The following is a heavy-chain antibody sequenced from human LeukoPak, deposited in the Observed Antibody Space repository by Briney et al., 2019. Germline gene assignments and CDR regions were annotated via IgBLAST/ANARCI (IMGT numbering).Heavy chain of an antibody. V-gene: IGHV1-24*01. CDR2: FDPEDGET. CDR3: ATQWGIAVAGTHFDY. D-gene: IGHD6-19*01. J-gene: IGHJ4*02. CDR1: GYTLTELS. Sequence: ASVKVSFKVSGYTLTELSMHWVRQAPGKGLEWMGGFDPEDGETIYAQKFQGRVTMTEDTSTDTAYMELSSLRSEDTAVYYCATQWGIAVAGTHFDYWGQGTLVTVSS.